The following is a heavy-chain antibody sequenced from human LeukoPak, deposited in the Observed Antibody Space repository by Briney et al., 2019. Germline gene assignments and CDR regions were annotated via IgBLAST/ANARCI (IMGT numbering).Heavy chain of an antibody. CDR2: IYYSGST. CDR1: GGSISSGDYY. V-gene: IGHV4-30-4*01. D-gene: IGHD2-2*01. Sequence: PSETLSLTCTVSGGSISSGDYYWSWIRQLPGKGLEWIGYIYYSGSTYYNPSLKSRVTISVDTSKNQFSLKLSSVTAADTAVYYCARVGWVVVPAAMLFPPSWFDPWGQGTLVTVSS. J-gene: IGHJ5*02. CDR3: ARVGWVVVPAAMLFPPSWFDP.